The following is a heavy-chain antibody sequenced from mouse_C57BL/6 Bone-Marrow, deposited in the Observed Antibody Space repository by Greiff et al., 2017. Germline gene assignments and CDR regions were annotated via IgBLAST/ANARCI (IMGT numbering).Heavy chain of an antibody. D-gene: IGHD2-3*01. CDR3: AREAGWYYLDY. J-gene: IGHJ2*01. V-gene: IGHV1-55*01. CDR2: IYPGRGST. CDR1: GYTFTSYW. Sequence: QVQLKQPGAELVKPGASVKMSCKASGYTFTSYWITWVKQRPGQGLEWIGDIYPGRGSTNYNEKYKSKATLTVDTSSSTAYLQLSSLTSEDAAVYYCAREAGWYYLDYWGQGTTLTVSS.